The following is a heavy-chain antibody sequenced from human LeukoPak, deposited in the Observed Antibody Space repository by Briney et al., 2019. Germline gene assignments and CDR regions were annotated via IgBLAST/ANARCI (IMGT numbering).Heavy chain of an antibody. CDR1: GYTFTVYY. D-gene: IGHD3-22*01. V-gene: IGHV1-2*02. Sequence: GASVTVSCKASGYTFTVYYMHWVRQAPGQGGEWMGWINPNSGGTNYAQKFQGRVTMTRDTSISTAYMELSRLRSDDTAVYYCARFYYDSSGMEAFDIWGQGTMVTVSS. J-gene: IGHJ3*02. CDR3: ARFYYDSSGMEAFDI. CDR2: INPNSGGT.